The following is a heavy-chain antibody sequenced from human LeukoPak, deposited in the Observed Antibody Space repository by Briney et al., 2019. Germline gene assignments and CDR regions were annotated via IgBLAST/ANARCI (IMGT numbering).Heavy chain of an antibody. CDR3: ASYTVTRNWYFDL. J-gene: IGHJ2*01. CDR2: ISSSSTI. Sequence: GGSLRLSCAASGFTFSSYSMNWVRQAPGKGLEWVSYISSSSTIYYADSVKGRFTISRDNAKNSLYLQMNSLRAEDTAVYYCASYTVTRNWYFDLWGRGTLVTVSS. D-gene: IGHD4-17*01. CDR1: GFTFSSYS. V-gene: IGHV3-48*01.